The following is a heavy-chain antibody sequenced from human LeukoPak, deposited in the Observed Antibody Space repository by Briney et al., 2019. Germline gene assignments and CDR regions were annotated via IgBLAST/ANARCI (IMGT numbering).Heavy chain of an antibody. CDR3: ARAYCGGDCYGAGYYYMDV. CDR1: RGTFSSYA. J-gene: IGHJ6*03. V-gene: IGHV1-69*05. D-gene: IGHD2-21*02. Sequence: ASVKVSCKASRGTFSSYAISWVRQAPGQGLEWMGRIIPIFGTANYAQKFQGRVTIITDESTSTAYMELSSLRSEDTAVYYCARAYCGGDCYGAGYYYMDVWGKGTTVTVSS. CDR2: IIPIFGTA.